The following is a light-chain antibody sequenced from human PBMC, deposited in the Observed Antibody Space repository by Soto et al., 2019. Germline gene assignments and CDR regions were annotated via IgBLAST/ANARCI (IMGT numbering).Light chain of an antibody. V-gene: IGKV1-39*01. CDR1: QSISSY. J-gene: IGKJ5*01. Sequence: DIPMTQSPSSLSASVGDRVTITCRASQSISSYLNWYQQKPGKAHKLLIYAASSLQSGVPSRFSGSGSGTAFTLTISSLQPEDFATYYCQQSYSTSITFGQGTRLEMK. CDR3: QQSYSTSIT. CDR2: AAS.